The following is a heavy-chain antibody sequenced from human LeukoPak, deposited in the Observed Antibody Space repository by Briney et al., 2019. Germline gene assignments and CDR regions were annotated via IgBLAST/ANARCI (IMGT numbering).Heavy chain of an antibody. CDR2: IYHSGST. CDR1: GGSISSSNW. J-gene: IGHJ4*02. V-gene: IGHV4-4*02. CDR3: ARAVGYCSSTSCWPY. D-gene: IGHD2-2*01. Sequence: PSGTLSLTCAVSGGSISSSNWWSWVRQPPGKGLEWIGEIYHSGSTNYNPSPKSRVTISVDKSKNQFSLKLSSVTAADTAVYYCARAVGYCSSTSCWPYWGQGTLVTVSS.